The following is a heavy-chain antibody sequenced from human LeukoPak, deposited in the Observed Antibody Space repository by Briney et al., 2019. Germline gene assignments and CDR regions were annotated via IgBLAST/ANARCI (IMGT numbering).Heavy chain of an antibody. D-gene: IGHD4-11*01. CDR1: GFTFSSYW. J-gene: IGHJ4*02. V-gene: IGHV3-74*01. Sequence: PGGSLRLSCAASGFTFSSYWMHWVRQAPGKGLVWVSRINSDGSSTSYADSVKGRFTISRDNAKNTLYLQMNSLRAEDTAVYYCERELDYRNDFNCWGEEPLVTVSS. CDR3: ERELDYRNDFNC. CDR2: INSDGSST.